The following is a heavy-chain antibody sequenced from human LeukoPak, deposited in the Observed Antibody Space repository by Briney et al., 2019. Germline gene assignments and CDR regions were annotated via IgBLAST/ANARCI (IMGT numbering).Heavy chain of an antibody. Sequence: PSETLSLTCTVSGGSISSYYWSWIRQPPGKGLEWIGEVNRRGTVNFNPSLRSRVAISVDTSKNQFSLKLNSVTAADTAVYYCARIHLWPENWFDSWGQGALVTVSS. J-gene: IGHJ5*01. CDR1: GGSISSYY. V-gene: IGHV4-59*12. CDR2: VNRRGTV. CDR3: ARIHLWPENWFDS.